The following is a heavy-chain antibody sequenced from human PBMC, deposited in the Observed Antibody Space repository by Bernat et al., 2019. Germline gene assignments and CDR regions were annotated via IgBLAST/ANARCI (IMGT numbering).Heavy chain of an antibody. CDR2: IWYDGSNK. J-gene: IGHJ5*02. CDR1: GFTFSSYG. CDR3: VRESSDVDTAMAPLLDSMGFDP. D-gene: IGHD5-18*01. Sequence: QVQLVESGGGVVQPGRSLRLSCAASGFTFSSYGMHWVRQAPGKGLEWVAVIWYDGSNKYYADSVKGRFTISRDNSKNTLYLQMNSLRAEDTAVYYCVRESSDVDTAMAPLLDSMGFDPWGQGTLVTVSS. V-gene: IGHV3-33*01.